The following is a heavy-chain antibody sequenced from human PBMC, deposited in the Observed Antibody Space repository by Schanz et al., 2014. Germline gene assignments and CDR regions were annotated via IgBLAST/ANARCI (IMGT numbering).Heavy chain of an antibody. CDR1: GFPFSDHY. V-gene: IGHV3-72*01. CDR3: ARGVRIDY. J-gene: IGHJ4*02. Sequence: PGGSLRLSCAASGFPFSDHYMDWVRQAPGKGLEWVGRITNKPNNYNTEYAASVKGRFTISRDDSRNSLYLQMSSLKTEDTAVYYCARGVRIDYWGQGTLVTVSS. D-gene: IGHD3-3*01. CDR2: ITNKPNNYNT.